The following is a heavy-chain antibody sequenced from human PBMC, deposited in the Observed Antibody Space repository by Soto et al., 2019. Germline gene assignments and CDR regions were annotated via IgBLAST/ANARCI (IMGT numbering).Heavy chain of an antibody. Sequence: ASVKVSCKASGYTFTSYGISWVRQAPGQGLEWMGWISAYNGNTNYAQKLQGRVTMTTDTSTSTAYMELRSLRSDDTAVYYCARGIPSLRFVEWLLFDYWGQGTLVTVSS. D-gene: IGHD3-3*01. CDR2: ISAYNGNT. CDR1: GYTFTSYG. V-gene: IGHV1-18*04. CDR3: ARGIPSLRFVEWLLFDY. J-gene: IGHJ4*02.